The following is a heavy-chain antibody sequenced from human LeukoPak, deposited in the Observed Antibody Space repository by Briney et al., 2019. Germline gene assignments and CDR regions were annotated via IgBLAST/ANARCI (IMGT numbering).Heavy chain of an antibody. V-gene: IGHV4-59*12. CDR3: ARGRDTYYSDSSGHSRSWMGDFDV. CDR1: GDSINSYY. J-gene: IGHJ3*01. Sequence: PSETLSLTCSVSGDSINSYYWSWVRQPPGKELEWIGYISASGSTNYKPSLKSRVTISLDTPKNQFSLKLNSVTAADTAVYFCARGRDTYYSDSSGHSRSWMGDFDVWGRGTMVTVSS. D-gene: IGHD3-22*01. CDR2: ISASGST.